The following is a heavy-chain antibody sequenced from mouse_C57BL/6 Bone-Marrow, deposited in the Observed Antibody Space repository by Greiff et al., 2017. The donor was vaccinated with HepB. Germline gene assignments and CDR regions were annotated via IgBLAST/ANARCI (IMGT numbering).Heavy chain of an antibody. CDR2: INPNYGTT. D-gene: IGHD3-2*02. CDR3: ARKDSSGYLYYFDY. Sequence: VQLQQSGPELVKPGASVKISCKASGYSFTDYNMNWVKQSNGKSLEWIGVINPNYGTTSYNQKFKGKATLTVDQSSSTAYMQLNSLTSEDSAVHYCARKDSSGYLYYFDYWGQGTTLTVSS. CDR1: GYSFTDYN. V-gene: IGHV1-39*01. J-gene: IGHJ2*01.